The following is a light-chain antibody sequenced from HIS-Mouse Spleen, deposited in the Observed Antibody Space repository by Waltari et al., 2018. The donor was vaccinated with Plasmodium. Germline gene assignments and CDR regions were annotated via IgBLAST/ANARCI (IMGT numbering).Light chain of an antibody. CDR2: GAS. CDR3: QQYGSSGT. V-gene: IGKV3-20*01. CDR1: QSVSSSY. Sequence: EIVLTQSPGTLSLSPGERATLSCRASQSVSSSYLAWYQQKPAQAPKLLIYGASSRATGIPDRFSGSGSGTDFTLTISRLEPEDFAVYYFQQYGSSGTFGQGTKVEIK. J-gene: IGKJ1*01.